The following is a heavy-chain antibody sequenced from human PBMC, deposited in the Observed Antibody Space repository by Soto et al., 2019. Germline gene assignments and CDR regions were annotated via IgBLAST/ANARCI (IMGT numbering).Heavy chain of an antibody. V-gene: IGHV3-23*01. J-gene: IGHJ4*02. CDR1: GFTFSSYA. CDR3: AKDTTVTTTPSTFMRY. CDR2: ISGSGGST. D-gene: IGHD4-17*01. Sequence: GGSLRLSCAASGFTFSSYAMSWVRQAPGKGLEWVSAISGSGGSTYYADSVKGRFTISRDNSKNTLYLQMNSLRAEDTAVYYCAKDTTVTTTPSTFMRYWGQGTLVTVSS.